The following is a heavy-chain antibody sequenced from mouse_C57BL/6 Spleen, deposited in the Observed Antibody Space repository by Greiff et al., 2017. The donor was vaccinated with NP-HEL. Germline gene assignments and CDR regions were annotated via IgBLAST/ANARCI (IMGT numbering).Heavy chain of an antibody. D-gene: IGHD3-2*02. J-gene: IGHJ3*01. CDR2: IYPSDSET. CDR1: GYTFTSYW. Sequence: QVQLQQPGAELVRPGSSVKLSCKASGYTFTSYWMDWVKQRPGQGLEWIGNIYPSDSETHYNQKFKDKATLTVDKSSSTAYMQLSSLTSEDSAVYYCARLDSSGPAWLAYWGQGTLVTVSA. V-gene: IGHV1-61*01. CDR3: ARLDSSGPAWLAY.